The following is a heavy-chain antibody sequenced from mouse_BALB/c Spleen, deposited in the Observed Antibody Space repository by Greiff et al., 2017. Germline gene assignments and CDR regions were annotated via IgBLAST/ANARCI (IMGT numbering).Heavy chain of an antibody. Sequence: EVKLMESGPGLVKPSQSLSLTCTVTGYSITSDYAWNWIRQFPGNKLEWMGYISYSGSTSYNPSLKSRISITRDTSKNQFFLQLNSVTTEDTATYYCARSSRNYRYDRWYFDVWGAGTTVTVSS. CDR3: ARSSRNYRYDRWYFDV. J-gene: IGHJ1*01. D-gene: IGHD2-14*01. V-gene: IGHV3-2*02. CDR1: GYSITSDYA. CDR2: ISYSGST.